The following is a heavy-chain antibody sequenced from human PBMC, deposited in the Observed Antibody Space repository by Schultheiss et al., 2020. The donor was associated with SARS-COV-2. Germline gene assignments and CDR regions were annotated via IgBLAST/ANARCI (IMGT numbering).Heavy chain of an antibody. V-gene: IGHV4-61*08. CDR3: AREGGYGGGWFDP. J-gene: IGHJ5*02. Sequence: SETLSLTCTVSGGSISSGGYYWSWIRQPPGKGLEWIGEIYHSGSTNYNYNPSLKSRVTISVDTSKNQFSLKLSSVTAADTAVYYCAREGGYGGGWFDPWGQGTLVTVSS. CDR1: GGSISSGGYY. D-gene: IGHD3-22*01. CDR2: IYHSGSTNY.